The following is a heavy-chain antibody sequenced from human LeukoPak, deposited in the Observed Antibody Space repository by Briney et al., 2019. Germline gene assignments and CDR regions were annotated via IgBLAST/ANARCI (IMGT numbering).Heavy chain of an antibody. J-gene: IGHJ4*02. D-gene: IGHD5-12*01. Sequence: PSETLSLTCAVYGGSFSGYYWSWIRQPPGKGLEWIGEINHSGSTNYNPSLKSRVTISVDTSKNQFSLKLSSVTAADTAVYYCARGHGYSGYDGYYWGQGTLVTVSS. CDR3: ARGHGYSGYDGYY. V-gene: IGHV4-34*01. CDR2: INHSGST. CDR1: GGSFSGYY.